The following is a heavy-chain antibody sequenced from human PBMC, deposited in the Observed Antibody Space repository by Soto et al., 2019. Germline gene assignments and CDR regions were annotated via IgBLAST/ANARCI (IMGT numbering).Heavy chain of an antibody. CDR2: INAGNGNT. D-gene: IGHD3-22*01. V-gene: IGHV1-3*01. J-gene: IGHJ6*02. Sequence: GASVKVSCKASGYTYTSYGIHWVRQAPGQRLEWTGWINAGNGNTKYSEKFQGRVTITRHTSASTAYLELSSLRSEDTAVYYCAIDPNERSADYHHYNYGMDGWGQGTTVTVSS. CDR1: GYTYTSYG. CDR3: AIDPNERSADYHHYNYGMDG.